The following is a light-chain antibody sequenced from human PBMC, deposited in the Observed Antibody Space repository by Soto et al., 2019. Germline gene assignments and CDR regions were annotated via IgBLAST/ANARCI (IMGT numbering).Light chain of an antibody. V-gene: IGLV2-8*01. Sequence: QSALTQPPSASGSPGQSVTISRTGTSSDVGGYNYVSWYQQHPGKAPKLMIYEVSKRPSGVPDRFSGSKSGNTASLTVSGLQAEEEADYYCSTYAGSNNFVVFGGGTKLTVL. J-gene: IGLJ2*01. CDR1: SSDVGGYNY. CDR2: EVS. CDR3: STYAGSNNFVV.